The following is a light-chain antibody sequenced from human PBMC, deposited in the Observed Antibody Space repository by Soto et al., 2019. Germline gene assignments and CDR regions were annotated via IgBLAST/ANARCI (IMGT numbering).Light chain of an antibody. Sequence: VMTQSPATLSVSLGERGTLSCKASHSVKSFLAWYQQRPGQTPRLLIWGASFRATGVPARFSGSGSGTEFTLTINSLQSEDAALYFCHQYDNLWTFGQGTRVEI. CDR3: HQYDNLWT. V-gene: IGKV3-15*01. CDR1: HSVKSF. J-gene: IGKJ1*01. CDR2: GAS.